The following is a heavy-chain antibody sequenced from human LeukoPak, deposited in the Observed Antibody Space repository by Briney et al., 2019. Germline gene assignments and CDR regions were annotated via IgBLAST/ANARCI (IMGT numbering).Heavy chain of an antibody. CDR1: GGSISSSSYY. D-gene: IGHD1-26*01. Sequence: SETLSLTCTVSGGSISSSSYYWGWIRQPPGKGLEWIGSIYYSGSTYYNPSLKSRVTISVDTSKNQFSLKLSSVTAADTAVYYCARHSESYDANAFDIWGQGTMVTVSS. CDR3: ARHSESYDANAFDI. V-gene: IGHV4-39*01. J-gene: IGHJ3*02. CDR2: IYYSGST.